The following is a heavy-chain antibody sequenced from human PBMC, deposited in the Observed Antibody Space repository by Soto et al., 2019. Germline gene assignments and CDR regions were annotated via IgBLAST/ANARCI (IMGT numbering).Heavy chain of an antibody. CDR1: GGSISSSSYY. D-gene: IGHD3-9*01. CDR2: IYYSGST. CDR3: VSDIYYDILTGYSHFDY. V-gene: IGHV4-39*01. J-gene: IGHJ4*02. Sequence: SETLSLTCTVSGGSISSSSYYWGWIRQPPGKGLEWIGSIYYSGSTYYNPSLKSRVTISVDTSKNQFSLKLSSVTAADTAVYYCVSDIYYDILTGYSHFDYWGQGTLVTVSS.